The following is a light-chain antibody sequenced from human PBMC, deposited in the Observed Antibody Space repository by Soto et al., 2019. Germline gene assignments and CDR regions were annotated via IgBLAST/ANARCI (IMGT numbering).Light chain of an antibody. J-gene: IGKJ1*01. Sequence: DIQMTQSPSTLSASVGDRVTITCRASQSISSWLAWYQQKPGKAPKLLIYDASSLESGVPSRFSGSGSGTEFTLTISSLQHDDFANYYCQQYNSYSLFGQGTKVAIK. V-gene: IGKV1-5*01. CDR2: DAS. CDR1: QSISSW. CDR3: QQYNSYSL.